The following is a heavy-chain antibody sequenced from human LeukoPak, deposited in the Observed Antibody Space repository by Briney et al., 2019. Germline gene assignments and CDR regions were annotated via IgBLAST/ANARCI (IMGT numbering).Heavy chain of an antibody. CDR1: GFTFSIYA. CDR3: ARESQWKQQIDAFDF. CDR2: ISYDGSNK. D-gene: IGHD6-13*01. Sequence: GGSLRLSCAASGFTFSIYAMHWVRQAPGKGLEWVAAISYDGSNKYYADSVKGRFTISRDNSKNTLYLQMNSLRAEDTAVYYCARESQWKQQIDAFDFWGQGTKVTVSS. J-gene: IGHJ3*01. V-gene: IGHV3-30-3*01.